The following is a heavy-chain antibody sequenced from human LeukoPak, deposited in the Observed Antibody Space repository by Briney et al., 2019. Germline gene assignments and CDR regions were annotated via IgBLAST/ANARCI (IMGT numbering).Heavy chain of an antibody. D-gene: IGHD1-26*01. Sequence: GGSLRLSCVASGFTFSTYWMHWVRQAPGKGLVWVSRIKSDGSSTNYADSVKDRFTISRDNSKNTLYLQMNSLRAEDTAVYYCAKDLAGSGSYSFDYWGQGTLVTVSS. J-gene: IGHJ4*02. CDR1: GFTFSTYW. CDR3: AKDLAGSGSYSFDY. V-gene: IGHV3-74*01. CDR2: IKSDGSST.